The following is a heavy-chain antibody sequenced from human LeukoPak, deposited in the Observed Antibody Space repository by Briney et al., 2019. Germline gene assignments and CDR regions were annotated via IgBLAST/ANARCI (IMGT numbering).Heavy chain of an antibody. D-gene: IGHD3-22*01. Sequence: SETLSLTCAVYGGSFSGYYWTWIRHTLEKGLEWIGEMNPSGSTNYNPSLKSRVTISVDTSKNQFSLTLSSVTAADTAVYYCARGRQDVTMIVVIMTAVSYYLDVWGKGTTVTVS. CDR2: MNPSGST. CDR1: GGSFSGYY. J-gene: IGHJ6*03. V-gene: IGHV4-34*01. CDR3: ARGRQDVTMIVVIMTAVSYYLDV.